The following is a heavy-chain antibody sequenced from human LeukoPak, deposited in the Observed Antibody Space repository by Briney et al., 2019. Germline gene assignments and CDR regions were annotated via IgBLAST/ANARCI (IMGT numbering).Heavy chain of an antibody. J-gene: IGHJ4*02. CDR3: AKKRRFGDGHYFDY. CDR2: ISANNGNT. D-gene: IGHD3-10*01. CDR1: GYTFITYG. Sequence: ASVKVSCKTSGYTFITYGISWVRQAPGQGLEWMGWISANNGNTRYAQNLQGRVTMTTDTSTSTAYMELRSLRSDDTAVYYCAKKRRFGDGHYFDYWGQGTLVTVSS. V-gene: IGHV1-18*01.